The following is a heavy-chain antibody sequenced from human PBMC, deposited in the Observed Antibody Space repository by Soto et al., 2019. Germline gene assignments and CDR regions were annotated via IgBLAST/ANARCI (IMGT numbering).Heavy chain of an antibody. V-gene: IGHV4-59*08. J-gene: IGHJ2*01. CDR2: IHYSGST. CDR3: ARHVGYCSGGTCYNYWYFDL. Sequence: QVQLQESGPGLVKPSETLSLTCTVSGDSISSYYWSWIRQPPGKGLEWIGYIHYSGSTNYNPSLKSRVTISVDTSKNQFSLKLSSVTAADTAIYYGARHVGYCSGGTCYNYWYFDLWGRGTLVTVSS. CDR1: GDSISSYY. D-gene: IGHD2-15*01.